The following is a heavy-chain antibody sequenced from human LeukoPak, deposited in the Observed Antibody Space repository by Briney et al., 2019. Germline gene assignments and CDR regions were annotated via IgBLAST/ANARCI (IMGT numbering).Heavy chain of an antibody. CDR1: GFTFSTYW. J-gene: IGHJ5*02. V-gene: IGHV3-7*01. CDR3: ARGSSSLYNWFDP. D-gene: IGHD2-2*01. Sequence: GGSLRLSCGASGFTFSTYWMSWVRQAPGKGLEWVASINQDGSQKYYVDSVKGRFTISRDNAKNSLYLQMNSLRAEDTAVYYCARGSSSLYNWFDPWGQGTLVTVSS. CDR2: INQDGSQK.